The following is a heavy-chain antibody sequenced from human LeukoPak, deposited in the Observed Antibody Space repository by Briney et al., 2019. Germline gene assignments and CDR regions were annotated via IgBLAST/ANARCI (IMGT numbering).Heavy chain of an antibody. Sequence: GGSLRLSCAASGFTFSSYMMNWVRQAPGKGLEWVSSINSGSTYTYYTESVKGRFTVSKDNAKNSLFLQMNSLRAEDTAIYYCARSLTTLTYEGYWGQGTLVTVSS. V-gene: IGHV3-21*01. CDR3: ARSLTTLTYEGY. CDR1: GFTFSSYM. J-gene: IGHJ4*02. CDR2: INSGSTYT. D-gene: IGHD1-1*01.